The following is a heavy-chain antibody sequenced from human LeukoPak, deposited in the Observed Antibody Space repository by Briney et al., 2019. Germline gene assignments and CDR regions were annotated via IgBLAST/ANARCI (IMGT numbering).Heavy chain of an antibody. CDR3: ARDPTTVVSVPYYFDD. J-gene: IGHJ4*02. D-gene: IGHD4-11*01. CDR2: INHSGSA. CDR1: GRSIIGYH. Sequence: SETLSLTCGLFGRSIIGYHWNWIRQSPGRGLEWIGKINHSGSANYNPSFKSRVTISLDTSKNQFSLELRSVTAADTAVYYCARDPTTVVSVPYYFDDWGQGTLVTVSS. V-gene: IGHV4-34*01.